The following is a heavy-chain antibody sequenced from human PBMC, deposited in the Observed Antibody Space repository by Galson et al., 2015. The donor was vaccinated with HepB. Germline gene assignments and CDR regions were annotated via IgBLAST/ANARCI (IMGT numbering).Heavy chain of an antibody. CDR2: ISWNSGSI. J-gene: IGHJ2*01. CDR1: GFTFDDHA. CDR3: AKETSFQLLFRYFDL. Sequence: SLRLSCAASGFTFDDHAMHWVRQAPGKGLEWVSGISWNSGSIGYADSVKGRFTISRDNAKNSLYLQMNSLRAEDTALYYCAKETSFQLLFRYFDLWGRGTLVTVSS. D-gene: IGHD2-2*01. V-gene: IGHV3-9*01.